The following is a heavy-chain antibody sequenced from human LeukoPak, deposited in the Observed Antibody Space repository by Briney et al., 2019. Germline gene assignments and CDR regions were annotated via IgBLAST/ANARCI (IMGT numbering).Heavy chain of an antibody. V-gene: IGHV3-7*01. CDR1: GFTFSSYW. D-gene: IGHD2-2*02. Sequence: GGSLRLSCAASGFTFSSYWMSWVRQAPGKGLEWVANIKQDGSEKYYVDSVKGRFTISRDNAKNSLYLQMNSLRAEDTAVYYCARVMGGIVVVPAAIPDAFDIWGQGTMVTVSS. J-gene: IGHJ3*02. CDR2: IKQDGSEK. CDR3: ARVMGGIVVVPAAIPDAFDI.